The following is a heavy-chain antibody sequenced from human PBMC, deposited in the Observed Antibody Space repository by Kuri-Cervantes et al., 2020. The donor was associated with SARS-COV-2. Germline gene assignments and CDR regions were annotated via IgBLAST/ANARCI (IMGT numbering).Heavy chain of an antibody. CDR3: AREKLRYFDRSKPPTPEYYFDY. D-gene: IGHD3-9*01. V-gene: IGHV1-18*01. CDR2: ISAYNGNT. Sequence: ASVKVSCKASGYTFTSYGISWVRQAPGQGLEWMGWISAYNGNTNYAQKLQGRVTMTTDTSTSTAYMELRSLRSDDTAVYYCAREKLRYFDRSKPPTPEYYFDYWGQGTLVTVSS. CDR1: GYTFTSYG. J-gene: IGHJ4*02.